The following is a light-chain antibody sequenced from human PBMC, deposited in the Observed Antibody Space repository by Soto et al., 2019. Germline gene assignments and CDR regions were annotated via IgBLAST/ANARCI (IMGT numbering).Light chain of an antibody. CDR3: QQRRSGPPTIT. CDR1: QSVSTY. Sequence: EIVLTQSPATLSLSPGERATLSCRASQSVSTYLAWYQQRPGQAPRLLIYDASYRATDITPRFSGSGSGTDFTLTISSLEPEDFAVYYCQQRRSGPPTITFGQGTRLDIK. J-gene: IGKJ5*01. V-gene: IGKV3-11*01. CDR2: DAS.